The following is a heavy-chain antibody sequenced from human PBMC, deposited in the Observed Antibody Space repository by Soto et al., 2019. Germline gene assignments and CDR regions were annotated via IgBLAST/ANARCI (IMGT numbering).Heavy chain of an antibody. V-gene: IGHV4-61*01. Sequence: QGQLQKSGPGLVKPSETLSLTCTSSGGSVIIVSYYWSGIRQPPGKGLEWVGCISDTGSGDYNPSLKSRVTISVHTSKRQFSLRLNSVTAADTAVYYCARAHSGYDPLGMDVWGQGTTVTVSS. CDR2: ISDTGSG. D-gene: IGHD5-12*01. J-gene: IGHJ6*02. CDR1: GGSVIIVSYY. CDR3: ARAHSGYDPLGMDV.